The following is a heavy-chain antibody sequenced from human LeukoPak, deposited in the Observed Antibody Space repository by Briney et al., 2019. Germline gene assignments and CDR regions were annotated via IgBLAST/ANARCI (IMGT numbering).Heavy chain of an antibody. Sequence: PPGGSLRLSCAASGFTFSTDWMHWVRQAPGKGLVWVSRISADGSITSYADSVKGRFTISRDNAKNTLYLQMNSLRAEDTAVYYCARVSSSSWWALDYWGQGTLVTVSS. D-gene: IGHD6-13*01. CDR1: GFTFSTDW. J-gene: IGHJ4*02. CDR3: ARVSSSSWWALDY. CDR2: ISADGSIT. V-gene: IGHV3-74*01.